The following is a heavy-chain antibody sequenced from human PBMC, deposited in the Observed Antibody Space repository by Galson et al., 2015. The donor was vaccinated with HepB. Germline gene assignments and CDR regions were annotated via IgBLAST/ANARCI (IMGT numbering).Heavy chain of an antibody. D-gene: IGHD6-19*01. V-gene: IGHV5-51*01. J-gene: IGHJ4*02. CDR3: ARPDSSGWENNPAYFDY. CDR2: IYPGDSDT. CDR1: GYSFTSYW. Sequence: QSGAEVKKPGESLKISCKGSGYSFTSYWIGWVRQMPGKGLEWMGTIYPGDSDTRYSPSFQGQVTISADKSISTAYLQWSSLKASDTAMYYCARPDSSGWENNPAYFDYWGQGTLVTVSS.